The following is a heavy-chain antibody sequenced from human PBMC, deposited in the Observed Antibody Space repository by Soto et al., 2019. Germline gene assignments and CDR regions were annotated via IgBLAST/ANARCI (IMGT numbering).Heavy chain of an antibody. J-gene: IGHJ3*01. V-gene: IGHV6-1*01. CDR3: ARGNALDV. CDR1: GDSVSSDITS. CDR2: TYYRSKWFH. D-gene: IGHD3-10*01. Sequence: QGQLQQSGPGLVKPSQTLSLTCAISGDSVSSDITSWNWIRQSPSRGLDWLGRTYYRSKWFHDYAASVKSRIPINPNTCKNQFALELNSMSPEDTAVYYCARGNALDVWGQGTVVTVSS.